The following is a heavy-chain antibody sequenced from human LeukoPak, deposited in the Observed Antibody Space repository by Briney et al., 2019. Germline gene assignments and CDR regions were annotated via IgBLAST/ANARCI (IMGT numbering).Heavy chain of an antibody. V-gene: IGHV3-7*01. Sequence: GGSLRLSCAASGFTFSSYWMSSVRQAPGKGMEWVANIKQDGSEKYYVVSVKGRFTISRNKATNSLYLQITCLTPADPSVSYCARGSYDFWSGYSFYYYYYYMDGWGKGTTVTVSS. D-gene: IGHD3-3*01. CDR3: ARGSYDFWSGYSFYYYYYYMDG. CDR1: GFTFSSYW. CDR2: IKQDGSEK. J-gene: IGHJ6*03.